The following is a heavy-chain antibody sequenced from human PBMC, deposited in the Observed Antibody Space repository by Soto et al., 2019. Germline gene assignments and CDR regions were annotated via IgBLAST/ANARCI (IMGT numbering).Heavy chain of an antibody. Sequence: SETLSLTCTVSGGSISSSSYYWGWIRQPPGKGLEWIGSIYYSGSTYYNPSLKSRVTISVDTSKNQFSLKLSSVTAADTAVYYCARKAGYCSGGSCYSRNWFDPWGQGTLVTVSS. CDR3: ARKAGYCSGGSCYSRNWFDP. CDR2: IYYSGST. CDR1: GGSISSSSYY. J-gene: IGHJ5*02. V-gene: IGHV4-39*01. D-gene: IGHD2-15*01.